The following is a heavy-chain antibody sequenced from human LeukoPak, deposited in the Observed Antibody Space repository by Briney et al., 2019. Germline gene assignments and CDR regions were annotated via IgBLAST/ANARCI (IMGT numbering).Heavy chain of an antibody. V-gene: IGHV4-39*01. CDR1: GGSTSSSNYY. CDR2: IYYSGST. Sequence: SETLSLTCTVSGGSTSSSNYYWGWIRQPPGKGLEWIGSIYYSGSTYYNPSLKSRVTISVDTSKNQFSLKLSSVTAADTAVYYCARGFGGYYSFDYWGQGTLVTVSS. CDR3: ARGFGGYYSFDY. J-gene: IGHJ4*02. D-gene: IGHD3-3*01.